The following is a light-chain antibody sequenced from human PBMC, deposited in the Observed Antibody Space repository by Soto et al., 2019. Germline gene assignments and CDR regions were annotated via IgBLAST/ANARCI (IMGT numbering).Light chain of an antibody. Sequence: EIVLTQSPATLSLSPGERATLSCRASQSVETFLAWYQQKPGQAPRLLIYETSNRATGIPARFSGSGSGTDFTLTISSLEPEDFAVYFCQQRRNWPLTFGGGTQVEIK. V-gene: IGKV3-11*01. CDR1: QSVETF. J-gene: IGKJ4*01. CDR3: QQRRNWPLT. CDR2: ETS.